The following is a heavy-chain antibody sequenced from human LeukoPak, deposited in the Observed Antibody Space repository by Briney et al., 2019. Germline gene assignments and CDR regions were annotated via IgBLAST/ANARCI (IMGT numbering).Heavy chain of an antibody. D-gene: IGHD3-3*01. CDR3: ARASSITIFGVVTDY. CDR2: IYTSGST. J-gene: IGHJ4*02. Sequence: SQTLSLTCTASGGSISSGSYYWSWIRQPAGKGLEWIGRIYTSGSTNYNPSLKSRVTISVDTSKNQFSLKLSSVTAADTAVYYCARASSITIFGVVTDYWGQGTLVTVSS. V-gene: IGHV4-61*02. CDR1: GGSISSGSYY.